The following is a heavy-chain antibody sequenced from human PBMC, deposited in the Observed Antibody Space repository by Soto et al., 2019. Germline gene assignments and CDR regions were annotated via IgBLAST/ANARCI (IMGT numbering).Heavy chain of an antibody. D-gene: IGHD3-3*01. CDR2: IGGRGGST. CDR1: GFSFSSYA. CDR3: AKQGDYDFWSSSNNWLDP. Sequence: PGGSLRLPCAASGFSFSSYAISWVRQAPGKGLEWVSSIGGRGGSTYYADSVKGRFTISRDNSKNTVYLQMNSLRVEDTAVYYCAKQGDYDFWSSSNNWLDPWGQGTLVTVSS. J-gene: IGHJ5*02. V-gene: IGHV3-23*01.